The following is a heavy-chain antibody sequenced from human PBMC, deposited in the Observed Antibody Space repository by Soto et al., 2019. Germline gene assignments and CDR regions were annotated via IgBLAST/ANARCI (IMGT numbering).Heavy chain of an antibody. J-gene: IGHJ4*02. D-gene: IGHD6-6*01. V-gene: IGHV3-7*01. Sequence: GGSLRLSCAASGFTFSSHWMGWVRQAPGKGLEWVANIKEDGSEKYYVDSVKGRFTISRDNAKNSLYLQMNSLRVEDTAAYYCARVTAARPYDSWGQGTLVTVSS. CDR1: GFTFSSHW. CDR3: ARVTAARPYDS. CDR2: IKEDGSEK.